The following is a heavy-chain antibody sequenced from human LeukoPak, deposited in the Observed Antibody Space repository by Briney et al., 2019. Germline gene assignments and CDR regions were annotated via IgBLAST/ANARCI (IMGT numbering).Heavy chain of an antibody. D-gene: IGHD1-26*01. CDR2: ISWNSGSI. J-gene: IGHJ4*02. CDR3: ATGGSYLVFTTYFDY. CDR1: GFTFDDYA. V-gene: IGHV3-9*01. Sequence: PGRSLRLSCAASGFTFDDYAMHWVRQAPGKGLEWVSGISWNSGSIGYADSVKGRFTISRDNAKNSLYLQMNSLRAEDTALYYCATGGSYLVFTTYFDYWGQGTLVTVSS.